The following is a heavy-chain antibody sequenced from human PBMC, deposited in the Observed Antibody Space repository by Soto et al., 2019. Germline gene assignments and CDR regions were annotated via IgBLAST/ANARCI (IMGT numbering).Heavy chain of an antibody. CDR1: FYTFTICG. J-gene: IGHJ4*02. CDR2: ISAYNGNT. CDR3: ARDGNWNDGPCDY. V-gene: IGHV1-18*01. Sequence: ASMPVSCEGSFYTFTICGISWVRQAPGQGLEWMGWISAYNGNTNYAQKLQGRVTMTTDTSTSTAYMELRSLRSDDTAVYYCARDGNWNDGPCDYWGQGNLVTVSS. D-gene: IGHD1-1*01.